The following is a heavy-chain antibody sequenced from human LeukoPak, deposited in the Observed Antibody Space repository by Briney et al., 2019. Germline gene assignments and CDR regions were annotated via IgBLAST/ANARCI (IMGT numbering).Heavy chain of an antibody. D-gene: IGHD4-11*01. CDR2: FDHTGST. CDR3: ARGRVSSSTWYSTYYYYFYTDV. V-gene: IGHV4-59*01. J-gene: IGHJ6*03. Sequence: SETLSLTCSVSDDSITMYYWTWIRQPPGKGLEWIGYFDHTGSTNFNPSLNGRDSISRDTSKNLFSLRLRSVTAADTGVYFCARGRVSSSTWYSTYYYYFYTDVWGKGTTVTVSS. CDR1: DDSITMYY.